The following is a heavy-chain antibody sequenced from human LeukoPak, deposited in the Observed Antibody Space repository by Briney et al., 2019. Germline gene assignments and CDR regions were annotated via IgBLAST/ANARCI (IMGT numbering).Heavy chain of an antibody. Sequence: SETLSLTCTVSGGSISSGDYYWSWIRQPPGKGLEWIGYIYYSGSTYYNPSLKSRVTISVDTSKNQFSLKLSSVTAAGTAVYYCARERPPGYCSSTSCYWNWFDPWGQGTLVTVSS. CDR2: IYYSGST. J-gene: IGHJ5*02. CDR1: GGSISSGDYY. D-gene: IGHD2-2*01. CDR3: ARERPPGYCSSTSCYWNWFDP. V-gene: IGHV4-30-4*01.